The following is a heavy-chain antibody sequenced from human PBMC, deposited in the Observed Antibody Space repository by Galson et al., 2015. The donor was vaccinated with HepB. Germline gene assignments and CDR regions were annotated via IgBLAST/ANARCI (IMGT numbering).Heavy chain of an antibody. CDR1: GLTKYA. D-gene: IGHD6-13*01. CDR3: ASSSWSPEYFQH. CDR2: ICGNDGTT. V-gene: IGHV3-23*01. Sequence: SLRLSCAASGLTKYATTLVRQAPGQGLEWVSTICGNDGTTYYADSVKGRFTISRDNAKNSLYLQMNNLRAEDTAVYYCASSSWSPEYFQHWGQGTLVTVSS. J-gene: IGHJ1*01.